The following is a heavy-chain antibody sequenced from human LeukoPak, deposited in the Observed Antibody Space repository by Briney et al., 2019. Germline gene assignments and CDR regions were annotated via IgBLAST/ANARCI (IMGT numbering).Heavy chain of an antibody. CDR1: GYSISGDYY. CDR2: IHHSGRT. Sequence: SETLSLTCTVSGYSISGDYYWGWIRQPPGRGLEWIGSIHHSGRTYYNPSLKSRVTISVDTSKNQFPLKLSSVTAADTAVYYCARDHLANLASRLFDPWGQGTLVTVSS. V-gene: IGHV4-38-2*02. D-gene: IGHD3-3*01. CDR3: ARDHLANLASRLFDP. J-gene: IGHJ5*02.